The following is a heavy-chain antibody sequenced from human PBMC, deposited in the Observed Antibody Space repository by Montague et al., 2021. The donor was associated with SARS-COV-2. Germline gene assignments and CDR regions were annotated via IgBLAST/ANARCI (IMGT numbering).Heavy chain of an antibody. V-gene: IGHV4-39*01. J-gene: IGHJ4*02. CDR1: GGSISSSSYY. Sequence: SETLSLTCTVSGGSISSSSYYWGWIRQPPGKGLEWIGSIYYSGSTYNNASLKSRVTISVDTSKNQFSLKLTSVTAADTAVYYCARHGGHSYAHFAYWGQGTLVIVSS. CDR3: ARHGGHSYAHFAY. CDR2: IYYSGST. D-gene: IGHD5-18*01.